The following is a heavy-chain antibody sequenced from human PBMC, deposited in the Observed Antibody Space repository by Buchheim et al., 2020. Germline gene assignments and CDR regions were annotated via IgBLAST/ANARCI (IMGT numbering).Heavy chain of an antibody. V-gene: IGHV3-30*04. CDR2: ISYDGSNK. Sequence: QVQLVESGGGVVQPGRSLRLSCAASGFTFSSYAMHWVRQAPGKGLEWVAVISYDGSNKYYADSVKGRFTISRDNSKNTLYLQMNSLRAEDTAVYYCARVGGLSDYGDYYYYGMDVWGQGTT. J-gene: IGHJ6*02. D-gene: IGHD4-17*01. CDR3: ARVGGLSDYGDYYYYGMDV. CDR1: GFTFSSYA.